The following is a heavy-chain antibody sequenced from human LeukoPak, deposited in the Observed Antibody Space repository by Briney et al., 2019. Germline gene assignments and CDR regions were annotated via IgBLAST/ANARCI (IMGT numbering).Heavy chain of an antibody. D-gene: IGHD3/OR15-3a*01. CDR3: ARRTGYLNYYYYYYMDV. CDR2: IYYSGST. Sequence: SETLSLTCTVSGGSISSHYWSWIRQPPGKGLEWIGYIYYSGSTNYNPSLKSRVTISVDTSRNQFSLKLSSVTAADSAVYYCARRTGYLNYYYYYYMDVWGNGATVTVSS. CDR1: GGSISSHY. J-gene: IGHJ6*03. V-gene: IGHV4-59*11.